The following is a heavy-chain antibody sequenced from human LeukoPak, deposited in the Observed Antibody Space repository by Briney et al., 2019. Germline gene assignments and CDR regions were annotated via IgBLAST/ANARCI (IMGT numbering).Heavy chain of an antibody. CDR3: AREALVGDGCNQNPNWFDP. CDR2: INPNSGGT. CDR1: GYIFTGYY. V-gene: IGHV1-2*02. Sequence: ASVKVSCKASGYIFTGYYMHWVRQASGQGLEWMGWINPNSGGTNYAQKFQGRVTMTRDTSISTAYMELSRLRSDDTAVYYCAREALVGDGCNQNPNWFDPWGQGTLVTVSS. J-gene: IGHJ5*02. D-gene: IGHD5-24*01.